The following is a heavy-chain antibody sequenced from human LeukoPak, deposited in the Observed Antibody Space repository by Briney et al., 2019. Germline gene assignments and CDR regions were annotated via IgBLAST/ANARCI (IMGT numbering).Heavy chain of an antibody. J-gene: IGHJ4*02. CDR1: GYNFTSYW. Sequence: GESLKISCKGSGYNFTSYWISWGRQMPGKGLEWMGRLDPSDSYTNYSPSFQGHVTISADKSISTAYLQWSSLKASDTAMYYCARLRDGSLDYWGQGTLVTVSS. CDR2: LDPSDSYT. V-gene: IGHV5-10-1*01. CDR3: ARLRDGSLDY.